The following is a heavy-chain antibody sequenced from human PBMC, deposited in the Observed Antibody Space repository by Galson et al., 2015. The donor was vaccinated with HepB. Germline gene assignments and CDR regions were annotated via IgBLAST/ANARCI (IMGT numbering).Heavy chain of an antibody. CDR2: ISYDGTND. V-gene: IGHV3-30*04. CDR3: ARGDSSGWFGEEDFDF. J-gene: IGHJ4*02. CDR1: GFIFSHHA. Sequence: SLRLSCATSGFIFSHHAMHWVRQAPGQGLEWVAIISYDGTNDHYSDSVKGRFTISRDNSNNRTCLQMNSLTTDDTAIYFCARGDSSGWFGEEDFDFWGQGTLVTVSS. D-gene: IGHD6-19*01.